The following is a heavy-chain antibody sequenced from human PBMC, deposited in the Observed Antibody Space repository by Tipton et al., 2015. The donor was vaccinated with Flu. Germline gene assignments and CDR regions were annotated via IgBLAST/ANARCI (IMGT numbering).Heavy chain of an antibody. CDR1: GGSITTYY. Sequence: TLSLTCTVSGGSITTYYWSWIRQSPGKGLEWIGYIYDSGSTNYNPSLKSQVTISVDTSKNQFSLKLTSVTAADTAVYYCARRDYDILTGSRAFDIWGQGTMVTVSP. CDR2: IYDSGST. D-gene: IGHD3-9*01. V-gene: IGHV4-59*08. J-gene: IGHJ3*02. CDR3: ARRDYDILTGSRAFDI.